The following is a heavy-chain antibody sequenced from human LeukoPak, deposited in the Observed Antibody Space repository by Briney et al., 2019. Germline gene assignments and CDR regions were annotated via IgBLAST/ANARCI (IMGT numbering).Heavy chain of an antibody. V-gene: IGHV3-30*04. CDR2: ISYDGSNK. CDR1: GFTFSSYA. J-gene: IGHJ4*02. CDR3: ARDRWGSGYYYSLDY. Sequence: PGGSLRLSCAASGFTFSSYAMHWVRQAPGKGLEWVAVISYDGSNKYYADSVKGRFTISRDNSKNTLYLQMNSLRAEDTAVYYCARDRWGSGYYYSLDYWGQGTLVTVFS. D-gene: IGHD3-22*01.